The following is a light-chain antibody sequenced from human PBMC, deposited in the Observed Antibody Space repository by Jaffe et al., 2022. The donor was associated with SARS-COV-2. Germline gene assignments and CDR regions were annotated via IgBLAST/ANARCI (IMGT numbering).Light chain of an antibody. V-gene: IGKV3-20*01. CDR1: QSVSSSY. CDR3: QQYGSSPIT. J-gene: IGKJ3*01. CDR2: GAS. Sequence: EIVLTQSPGTLSLSPGERATLSCRASQSVSSSYFAWYQHKPGQAPRLLIYGASSRATGIPDRFSGSGSGTDFTLTISRLEPEDFAVYYCQQYGSSPITFGPGTKVDIK.